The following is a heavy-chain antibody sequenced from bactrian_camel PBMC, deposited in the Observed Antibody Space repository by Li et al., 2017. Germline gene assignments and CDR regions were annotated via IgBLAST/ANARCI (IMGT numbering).Heavy chain of an antibody. D-gene: IGHD5*01. CDR1: GFTFRSYG. Sequence: VQLVESGGGLVQPGGSLRLSCAASGFTFRSYGMSWVRQAPGKGLEWVSTINAAGSSTYYAESVKGRFTISRDNAKNTVYLQMNSVKPEDTAVYYCVRDLGTTGWYFDNWGQGTQVTVS. CDR2: INAAGSST. V-gene: IGHV3S40*01. J-gene: IGHJ6*01. CDR3: VRDLGTTGWYFDN.